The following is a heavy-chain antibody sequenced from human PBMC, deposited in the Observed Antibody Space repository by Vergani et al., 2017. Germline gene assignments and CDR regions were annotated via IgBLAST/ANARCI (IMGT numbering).Heavy chain of an antibody. CDR3: AXFAVVEVYAAPFDY. D-gene: IGHD2/OR15-2a*01. J-gene: IGHJ4*02. Sequence: EVQLVQSGAEVKKPGESMKISCKGSGYSFTSYWIGWVRQMPGKGLEWMGIIYPGDSDTRYSPSFQGQVTISADKSISTAYLQWSSLKASDTAMYYCAXFAVVEVYAAPFDYWGQGTLVTVSS. V-gene: IGHV5-51*01. CDR2: IYPGDSDT. CDR1: GYSFTSYW.